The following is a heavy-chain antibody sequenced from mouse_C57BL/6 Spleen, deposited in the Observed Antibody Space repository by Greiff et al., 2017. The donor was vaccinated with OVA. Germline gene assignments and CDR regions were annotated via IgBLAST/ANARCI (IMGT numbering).Heavy chain of an antibody. Sequence: EVKVVESGGGLVQPGGSLSLSCAASGFTFTDYYMSWVRQPPGKALEWLGFIRNKANGYTTEYSASVKGRFTISRENSQSILYLQMNDLRAEDSATYYCARYLHDGSSYAYWYFDVWGTGTTVTVSS. V-gene: IGHV7-3*01. J-gene: IGHJ1*03. D-gene: IGHD1-1*01. CDR3: ARYLHDGSSYAYWYFDV. CDR2: IRNKANGYTT. CDR1: GFTFTDYY.